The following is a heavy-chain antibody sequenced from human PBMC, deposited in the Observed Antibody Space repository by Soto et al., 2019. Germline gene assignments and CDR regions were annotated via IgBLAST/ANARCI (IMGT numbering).Heavy chain of an antibody. V-gene: IGHV4-31*03. CDR3: ARSKTQDIVATTHFDY. CDR1: GGSISSGGYY. CDR2: IYYSGST. J-gene: IGHJ4*02. D-gene: IGHD5-12*01. Sequence: QVQLQESGPGLVKPSQTLSLTCTVSGGSISSGGYYWSWIRQHPGKGLEWIGYIYYSGSTYYNPSLKSRVTISVDTSKNQFSLKLSSVTAADTAVYYCARSKTQDIVATTHFDYWGQGTLVTVSS.